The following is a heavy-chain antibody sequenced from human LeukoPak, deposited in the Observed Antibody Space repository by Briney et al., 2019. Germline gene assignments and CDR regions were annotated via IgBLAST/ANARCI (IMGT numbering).Heavy chain of an antibody. D-gene: IGHD5-18*01. CDR3: ARHATPMVIIDWFDP. CDR2: IYPGDSDT. Sequence: GESLKISCKGSGYSFTRYWIGWGRQSPGKGLEWMGIIYPGDSDTRYSPSFQGQVTISADKSISTAYLQWSSLKASDTAMYYCARHATPMVIIDWFDPWGQGTLVTVSS. V-gene: IGHV5-51*01. CDR1: GYSFTRYW. J-gene: IGHJ5*02.